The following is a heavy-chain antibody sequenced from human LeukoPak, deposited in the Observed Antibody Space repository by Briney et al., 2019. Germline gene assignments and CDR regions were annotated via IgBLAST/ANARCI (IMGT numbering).Heavy chain of an antibody. J-gene: IGHJ6*03. CDR2: ISTYNGNT. Sequence: ASVKVSCKASAYTSPNYGITWVRPAPGREREWMGWISTYNGNTQYAQKFQGRLTMTSETPTKTVYKELRSLKTNDTAVYYYALPAKGALLYYYMEVWGKGTTVTVSS. D-gene: IGHD2-2*01. CDR1: AYTSPNYG. CDR3: ALPAKGALLYYYMEV. V-gene: IGHV1-18*01.